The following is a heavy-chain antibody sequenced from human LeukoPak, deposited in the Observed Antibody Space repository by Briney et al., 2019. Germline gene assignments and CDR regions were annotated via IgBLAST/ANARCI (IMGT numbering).Heavy chain of an antibody. D-gene: IGHD1-1*01. CDR2: ISGSGGST. CDR1: GFTFSSYA. J-gene: IGHJ2*01. V-gene: IGHV3-23*01. CDR3: ARAGVTNQLGETYWYFDL. Sequence: GGSLRLSCAASGFTFSSYAMSWVRQAPGKGLEWVSAISGSGGSTYYADSVKGRFTISRDNSKNTLYLQMSNLGVEDTAVYSCARAGVTNQLGETYWYFDLWGRGTLVTVSS.